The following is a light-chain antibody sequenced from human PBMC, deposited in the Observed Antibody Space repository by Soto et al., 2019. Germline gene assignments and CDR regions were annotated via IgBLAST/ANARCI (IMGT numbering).Light chain of an antibody. Sequence: QSVLTQPPSVSAAPGQKVTISCSGSSSNVGNNYVSWYQQLPGTAPQLLIFDNSRRTSGIPDRFSGSKSGTTATLDITGLQTGDEADYYCGTWDTSLNAWVFGGGTKLTVL. CDR1: SSNVGNNY. CDR3: GTWDTSLNAWV. CDR2: DNS. V-gene: IGLV1-51*01. J-gene: IGLJ3*02.